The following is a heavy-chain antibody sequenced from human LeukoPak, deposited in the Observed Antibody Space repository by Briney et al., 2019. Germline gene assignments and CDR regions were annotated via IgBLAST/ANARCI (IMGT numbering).Heavy chain of an antibody. V-gene: IGHV3-48*04. D-gene: IGHD4/OR15-4a*01. CDR3: ARAWAYGGYY. CDR1: GFTFSSYS. Sequence: GGSLRLSCAASGFTFSSYSMNWVRQAPGKGPEWVSYISSSSSTIYYVDSVKGRFTISRDNAKNSLYLQMNSLRAEDTAVYYCARAWAYGGYYWGQGTLVTVSS. J-gene: IGHJ4*02. CDR2: ISSSSSTI.